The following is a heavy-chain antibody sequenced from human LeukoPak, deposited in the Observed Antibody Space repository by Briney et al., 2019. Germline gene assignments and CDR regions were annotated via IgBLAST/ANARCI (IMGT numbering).Heavy chain of an antibody. D-gene: IGHD3-10*01. CDR2: ISNSGGST. Sequence: PGGSLRLSYAASGFTFSSYAMSWVRQAPGKGLEWVSGISNSGGSTYYVDSVKGRFTISRDNSKNTLYLQMNSLRAEDTAVYYCAQKISDYYGSGSGSYYYGMAVWGQGTTVTVSS. CDR3: AQKISDYYGSGSGSYYYGMAV. CDR1: GFTFSSYA. V-gene: IGHV3-23*01. J-gene: IGHJ6*02.